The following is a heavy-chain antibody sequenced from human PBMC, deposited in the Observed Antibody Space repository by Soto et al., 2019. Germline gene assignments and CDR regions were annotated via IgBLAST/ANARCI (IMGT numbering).Heavy chain of an antibody. CDR3: ARGGAMGVDY. D-gene: IGHD1-26*01. Sequence: PGGSLRLSCAASGLTCNTHCMHWVRQAPGKGLVWVSRIYFDGITTNYADSVRGRLTVSRDNAKNTVYLHVNTLRDEDTAVYYCARGGAMGVDYWGQGTLVTVSS. J-gene: IGHJ4*02. CDR1: GLTCNTHC. V-gene: IGHV3-74*01. CDR2: IYFDGITT.